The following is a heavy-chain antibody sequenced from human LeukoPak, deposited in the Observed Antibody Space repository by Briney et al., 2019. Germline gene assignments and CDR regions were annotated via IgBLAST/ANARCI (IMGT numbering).Heavy chain of an antibody. J-gene: IGHJ4*02. CDR3: TRDQMNY. CDR1: EFTASRNY. V-gene: IGHV3-53*01. Sequence: GGSLRLSCTASEFTASRNYTLWVRQAPGKGLEWVSLIFSNGDTHYADSVKGRFTISRDTSKNTVSLQMNSLRVEDTAMYYCTRDQMNYWGQGTLVTVSS. D-gene: IGHD5-24*01. CDR2: IFSNGDT.